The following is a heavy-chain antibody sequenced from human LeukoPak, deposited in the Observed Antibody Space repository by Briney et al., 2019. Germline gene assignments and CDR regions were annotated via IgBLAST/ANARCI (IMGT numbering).Heavy chain of an antibody. D-gene: IGHD3-22*01. CDR3: ARDPYYDSSGYYED. CDR2: INPNSGGT. J-gene: IGHJ4*02. Sequence: ASVKVSCKASGYTFTGYYMHWVGQAPGQGLEWMGWINPNSGGTNYAQKFQGRVTMTRDTSISTAYMELSRLRSDDTAVYYCARDPYYDSSGYYEDWGQGTLVTVSS. V-gene: IGHV1-2*02. CDR1: GYTFTGYY.